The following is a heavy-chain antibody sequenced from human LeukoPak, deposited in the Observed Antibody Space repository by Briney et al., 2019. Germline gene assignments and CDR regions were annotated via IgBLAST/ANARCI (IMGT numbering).Heavy chain of an antibody. D-gene: IGHD6-13*01. CDR1: GGSISSGGYS. V-gene: IGHV4-31*03. CDR3: ARKRKIANAFDI. Sequence: PSETLSLTCTVSGGSISSGGYSWSWIRQHPGKGLEWIGYIYYSGSTYYNPSLKSRVTISVDTSKNQFSLKLSSVTAADTAVYYCARKRKIANAFDIWGQGTMVTVSS. CDR2: IYYSGST. J-gene: IGHJ3*02.